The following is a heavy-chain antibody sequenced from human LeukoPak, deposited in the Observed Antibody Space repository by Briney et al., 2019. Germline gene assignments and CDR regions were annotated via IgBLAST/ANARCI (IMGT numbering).Heavy chain of an antibody. CDR1: GYSFTNYW. CDR3: ARHGYSSSWYYFDY. J-gene: IGHJ4*02. D-gene: IGHD6-13*01. V-gene: IGHV5-51*01. CDR2: IYPDDSDT. Sequence: GESLKISCKGSGYSFTNYWIGWVRQMSGKGLEWIGFIYPDDSDTRYSPSFQGQVTISADKSISTAYLQWSSLKASDTAMYYCARHGYSSSWYYFDYWGQGTLVTVSS.